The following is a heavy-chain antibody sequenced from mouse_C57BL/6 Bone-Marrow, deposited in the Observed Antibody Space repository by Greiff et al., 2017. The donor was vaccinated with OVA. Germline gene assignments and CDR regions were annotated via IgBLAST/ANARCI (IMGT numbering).Heavy chain of an antibody. CDR2: IYPGSGNT. D-gene: IGHD1-1*01. CDR3: ARRRVYYYGR. Sequence: QVQLQQSGAELVRPGASVKLSCKASGYTFTDYYINWVKQRPGQGLEWIARIYPGSGNTYYNEKFKGKATLTAEKSSSTAYMQLSSLTSEDSAVYFCARRRVYYYGRGGQGTLVTVSA. V-gene: IGHV1-76*01. J-gene: IGHJ3*01. CDR1: GYTFTDYY.